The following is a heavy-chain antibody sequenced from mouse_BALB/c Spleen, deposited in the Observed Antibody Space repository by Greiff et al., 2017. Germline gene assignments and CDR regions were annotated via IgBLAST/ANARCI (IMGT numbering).Heavy chain of an antibody. D-gene: IGHD2-2*01. V-gene: IGHV3-8*02. CDR1: GDSITSGY. J-gene: IGHJ1*01. Sequence: DVKLVESGPSLVKPSQTLSLTCSVTGDSITSGYWNWIRKFPGNKLEYMGYISYSGSTYYNPSLKSRISITRDTSKNQYYLQLNSVTTEDTATYYCARGGYDGDWYFDVWGAGTTVTVSS. CDR2: ISYSGST. CDR3: ARGGYDGDWYFDV.